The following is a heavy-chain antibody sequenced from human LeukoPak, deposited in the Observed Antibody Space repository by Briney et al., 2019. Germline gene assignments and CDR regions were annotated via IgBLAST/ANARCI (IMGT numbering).Heavy chain of an antibody. Sequence: SETLSLTCTVSGGSISSYYWSWIRQPAGKGLEWIGRIYTSGSTNYNPSLKSRVTMSVDTSKNQFSLKLSSVTAADTAVYCCARDGQPYYYGSGSYYRLLDYWGQGTLVTVSS. CDR2: IYTSGST. CDR1: GGSISSYY. J-gene: IGHJ4*02. V-gene: IGHV4-4*07. D-gene: IGHD3-10*01. CDR3: ARDGQPYYYGSGSYYRLLDY.